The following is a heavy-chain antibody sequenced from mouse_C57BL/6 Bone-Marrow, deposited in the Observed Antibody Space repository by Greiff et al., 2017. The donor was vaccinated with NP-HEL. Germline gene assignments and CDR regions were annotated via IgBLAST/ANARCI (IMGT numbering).Heavy chain of an antibody. J-gene: IGHJ3*01. CDR3: ARKKGSWFAY. CDR2: INPNNGGT. V-gene: IGHV1-18*01. CDR1: GYTFTDYN. Sequence: VQLKESGPELVKPGAPVKIPCKASGYTFTDYNMDWVKQSHGKSLEWIGDINPNNGGTIYNQKFKGKATLTVDKSSSTAYMELRSLTSEDTAVYYCARKKGSWFAYWGQGTLVTVSA.